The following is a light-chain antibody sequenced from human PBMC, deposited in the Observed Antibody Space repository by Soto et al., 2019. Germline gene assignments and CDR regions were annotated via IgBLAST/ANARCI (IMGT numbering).Light chain of an antibody. CDR3: VLYMGRGISV. CDR2: NTD. Sequence: QTVVTQEPSFSVSPGRTVTLTCGLSSGSVLPAHYPSWYQQIPGQAPRTLIYNTDTRSSGVPDRFSGSILGNKAALTITGAQADDESDYYCVLYMGRGISVFGGVTKVTVL. J-gene: IGLJ3*02. CDR1: SGSVLPAHY. V-gene: IGLV8-61*01.